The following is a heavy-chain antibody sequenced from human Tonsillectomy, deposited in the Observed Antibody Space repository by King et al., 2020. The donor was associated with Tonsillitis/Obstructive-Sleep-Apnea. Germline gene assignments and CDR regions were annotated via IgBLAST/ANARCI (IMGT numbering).Heavy chain of an antibody. Sequence: VQLQQWGAGLLKPSETLSLTCAVYGGSFSGYYWSWIRQPPGKGLECIWEINHSGSTNYNPSLKSRVTISVDTSKNQFSLKLSSVTAADTAVYYCAIGSTEDYAFWSGYYGRPNWFDPWGQGTLVTVSS. CDR2: INHSGST. D-gene: IGHD3-3*01. CDR1: GGSFSGYY. V-gene: IGHV4-34*01. CDR3: AIGSTEDYAFWSGYYGRPNWFDP. J-gene: IGHJ5*02.